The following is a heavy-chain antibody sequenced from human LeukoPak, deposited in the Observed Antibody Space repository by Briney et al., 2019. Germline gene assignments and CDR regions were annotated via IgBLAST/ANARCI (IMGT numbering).Heavy chain of an antibody. CDR1: GFTFSSYS. D-gene: IGHD6-13*01. V-gene: IGHV3-64*01. J-gene: IGHJ3*02. CDR3: AYSRRGDAFDI. Sequence: PGGSLRLSCAASGFTFSSYSMNWVRQAPGKGLEYVSAISSNGGSTYYANSVKGRFTISRDNSKNTLYLQMGSLRAEDMAVYYCAYSRRGDAFDIWGQGTMVTVSS. CDR2: ISSNGGST.